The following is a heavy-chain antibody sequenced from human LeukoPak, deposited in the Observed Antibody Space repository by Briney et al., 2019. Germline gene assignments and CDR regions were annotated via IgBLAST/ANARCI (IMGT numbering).Heavy chain of an antibody. J-gene: IGHJ5*02. V-gene: IGHV1-18*04. Sequence: GASVKVSCKASGYTFTSYGISWVRQAPGQGLEWMGWISAYNGNTNYAQKLQGRVTMTTDTSTSTAYMELRGLRSDDTAVYYCAFGGGGWYRKGWFDPWGQGTLVTVSS. CDR1: GYTFTSYG. D-gene: IGHD2-15*01. CDR3: AFGGGGWYRKGWFDP. CDR2: ISAYNGNT.